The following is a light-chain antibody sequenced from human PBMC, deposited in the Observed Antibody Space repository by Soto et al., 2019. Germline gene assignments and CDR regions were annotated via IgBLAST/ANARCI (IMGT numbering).Light chain of an antibody. J-gene: IGLJ2*01. CDR3: GAWDSSLSVVV. CDR1: SSNIGNNY. Sequence: QSVLTQPPSVSAAPGQKVTISCSGRSSNIGNNYVSWYQQLPGTAPKLLIYDSDKRPPGIPDRFSGSKSGASATLGITGLQTGDEADYYCGAWDSSLSVVVFGRGTKLTVL. V-gene: IGLV1-51*01. CDR2: DSD.